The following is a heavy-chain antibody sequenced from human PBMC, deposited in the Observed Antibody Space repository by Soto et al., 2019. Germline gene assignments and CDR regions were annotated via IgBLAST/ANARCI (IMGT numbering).Heavy chain of an antibody. CDR1: GFTFSSYS. Sequence: GSLRLSCAASGFTFSSYSMNWVRQAPGKGLEWVSSISSSSSYIYYADSVKGRFTISRDNAKNSLYLQMNSLRAEDTAVYYCARDWDCSGGSCYSNMEYYYYGMDVWGQGTTVTVSS. CDR2: ISSSSSYI. J-gene: IGHJ6*02. V-gene: IGHV3-21*01. CDR3: ARDWDCSGGSCYSNMEYYYYGMDV. D-gene: IGHD2-15*01.